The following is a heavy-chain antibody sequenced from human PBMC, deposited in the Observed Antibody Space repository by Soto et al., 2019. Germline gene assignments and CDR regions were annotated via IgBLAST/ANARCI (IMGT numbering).Heavy chain of an antibody. Sequence: QVQLQESGPGLVKPSETLSLSCTVSGGSINSYYWSWIRQSPGKRMEWIGYVHHSWGSSYNPSLQSRVAISLATSKGQFSLKVTSVTATDPAVYYCARQGFGPLHGLVDVWGQGTTVTVSS. CDR1: GGSINSYY. CDR3: ARQGFGPLHGLVDV. D-gene: IGHD3-10*01. V-gene: IGHV4-59*08. CDR2: VHHSWGS. J-gene: IGHJ6*02.